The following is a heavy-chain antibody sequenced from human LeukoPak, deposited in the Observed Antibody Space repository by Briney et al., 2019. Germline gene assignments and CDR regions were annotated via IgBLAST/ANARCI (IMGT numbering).Heavy chain of an antibody. Sequence: GGSLRLSCAASGFTFSSYSMNWVRQAPGKGLEWVSSISSSSSYIYYADSVKGRFTISRDNAKNSLYLQMNSLRAEDTAVYYCARDPPSSIAARPGAFDIWGQGTMVTVSS. CDR2: ISSSSSYI. V-gene: IGHV3-21*01. CDR1: GFTFSSYS. CDR3: ARDPPSSIAARPGAFDI. J-gene: IGHJ3*02. D-gene: IGHD6-6*01.